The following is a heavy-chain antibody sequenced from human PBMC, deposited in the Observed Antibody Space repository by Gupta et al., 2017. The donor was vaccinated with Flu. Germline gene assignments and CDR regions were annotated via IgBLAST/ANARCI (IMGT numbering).Heavy chain of an antibody. Sequence: RSSYYVGGIGQPPGKGLEWIGSIFYTGGTSYSPSLKSRVTISVDTSKNQFSLKLSSVTAADTAVYYCARRGKTGYDNWFDPWGQGTLVTVSS. V-gene: IGHV4-39*01. J-gene: IGHJ5*02. CDR3: ARRGKTGYDNWFDP. CDR2: IFYTGGT. D-gene: IGHD3-9*01. CDR1: RSSYY.